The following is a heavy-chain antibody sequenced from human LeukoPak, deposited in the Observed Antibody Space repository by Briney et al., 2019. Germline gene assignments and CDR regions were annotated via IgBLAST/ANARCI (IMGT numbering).Heavy chain of an antibody. CDR1: GGSISSSSYY. V-gene: IGHV4-39*01. D-gene: IGHD3-22*01. CDR3: ARRFDDSSGLGAFDI. CDR2: IYYSGST. Sequence: SETLSLTCTVSGGSISSSSYYWGWIRQPPGKGLEWIGSIYYSGSTYYNPSLKSRVTISVDTSKNQFSLKLSSVTAADTAVYYCARRFDDSSGLGAFDIWGQGTMVTVSS. J-gene: IGHJ3*02.